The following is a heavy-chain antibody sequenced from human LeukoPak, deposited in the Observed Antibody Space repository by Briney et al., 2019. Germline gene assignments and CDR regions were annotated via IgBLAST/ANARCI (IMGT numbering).Heavy chain of an antibody. V-gene: IGHV4-30-4*08. J-gene: IGHJ2*01. CDR3: ASSSGVLSYLDL. CDR1: GGSISSGDYY. Sequence: SQTLSLTCTVSGGSISSGDYYWSWIRQPPGKGLEWIGYIYYSGSTYYNPSLKSRVTISVDTSKNQFSLKLSSVTAADTAVYYCASSSGVLSYLDLWGRGTLVTVSS. D-gene: IGHD5-18*01. CDR2: IYYSGST.